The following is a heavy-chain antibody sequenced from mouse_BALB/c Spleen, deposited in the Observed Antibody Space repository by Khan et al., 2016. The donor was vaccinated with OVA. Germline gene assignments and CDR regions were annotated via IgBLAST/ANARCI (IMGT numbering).Heavy chain of an antibody. CDR1: GYIFTSYW. D-gene: IGHD1-1*02. V-gene: IGHV1-76*01. CDR2: IYPGTDNS. J-gene: IGHJ2*01. Sequence: VELVESGAELVRPGASVKLSCTTSGYIFTSYWIHWVKQRSGQGLEWIARIYPGTDNSYYNEKFKDKATLTADKSSSTAYMQLSSLKSEDSDVYFCAREESWYHIDHWGQGTTLTVSS. CDR3: AREESWYHIDH.